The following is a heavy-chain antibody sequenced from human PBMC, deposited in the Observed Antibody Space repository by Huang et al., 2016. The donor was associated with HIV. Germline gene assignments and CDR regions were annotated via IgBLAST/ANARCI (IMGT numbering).Heavy chain of an antibody. D-gene: IGHD3-22*01. CDR2: ISKTSGAT. CDR3: VRDSSSGLQLRY. Sequence: EVQLVESGGGLAQPGGSLRLSCVASGYTFSTYSVNWVRQAPGKGLEWVSYISKTSGATSYAESVKGRFTVSRDNVKNSLYLQMNRLRVEDTAMYYCVRDSSSGLQLRYWGQGALVIVS. J-gene: IGHJ4*02. CDR1: GYTFSTYS. V-gene: IGHV3-48*01.